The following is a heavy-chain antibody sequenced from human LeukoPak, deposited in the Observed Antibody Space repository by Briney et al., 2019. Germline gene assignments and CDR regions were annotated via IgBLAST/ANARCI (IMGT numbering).Heavy chain of an antibody. CDR3: ARRGRRHYYYGMDV. CDR2: ISAYNGNT. CDR1: GYTFTSYG. J-gene: IGHJ6*04. Sequence: ASVKVSCKASGYTFTSYGISWVRQAPGQGLEWMGWISAYNGNTNYAQKLQGRVTMTTDTSTSTAYMELRSLRSDDTAVCYCARRGRRHYYYGMDVWGKGTTVTVSS. V-gene: IGHV1-18*04. D-gene: IGHD1-1*01.